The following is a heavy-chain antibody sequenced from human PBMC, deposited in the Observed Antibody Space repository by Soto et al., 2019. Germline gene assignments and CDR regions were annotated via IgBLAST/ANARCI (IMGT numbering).Heavy chain of an antibody. CDR2: IKQDGSDR. V-gene: IGHV3-7*01. J-gene: IGHJ4*02. CDR1: GFSLSDYW. CDR3: ARGHVWLNDY. D-gene: IGHD2-8*01. Sequence: EVQLVESGGGLVQPGGSLRLSCAASGFSLSDYWMNWVRQAPGKGLEWVAIIKQDGSDRYYVDSVKGRFTISRDNAKNSLYLQMSSLRVEDTALYYWARGHVWLNDYWGQGTLVTVSS.